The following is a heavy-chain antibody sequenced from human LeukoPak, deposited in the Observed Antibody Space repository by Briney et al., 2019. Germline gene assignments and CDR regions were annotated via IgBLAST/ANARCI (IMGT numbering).Heavy chain of an antibody. Sequence: SETLSLTCTVSGGSVRSSTYFWSWIRQPPGKGLEWIGYIYYSGSSYYNPSLKSRVTISVDTSKNQFSLKLSSVTAADTAVYYCARDRLSRWLRPNDYGMDVWGQGTTVTVSS. CDR2: IYYSGSS. J-gene: IGHJ6*02. V-gene: IGHV4-61*01. D-gene: IGHD5-12*01. CDR1: GGSVRSSTYF. CDR3: ARDRLSRWLRPNDYGMDV.